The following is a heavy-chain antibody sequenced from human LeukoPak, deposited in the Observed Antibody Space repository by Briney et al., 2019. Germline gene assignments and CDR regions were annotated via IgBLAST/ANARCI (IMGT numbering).Heavy chain of an antibody. D-gene: IGHD5-12*01. CDR2: IYTSGNT. J-gene: IGHJ5*02. Sequence: ASETLSLTCTVSGGSISSYYWSWIRQPAGKGLEWIGRIYTSGNTNYNPPLEGRVTMSLDTSRNQFSLKLRSVTAADTAVYYCARDSGYDLNCFDPWGQGTLVTVSS. V-gene: IGHV4-4*07. CDR3: ARDSGYDLNCFDP. CDR1: GGSISSYY.